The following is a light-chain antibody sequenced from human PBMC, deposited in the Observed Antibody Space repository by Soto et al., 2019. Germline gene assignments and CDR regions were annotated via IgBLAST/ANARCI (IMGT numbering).Light chain of an antibody. CDR1: QSVTSRY. J-gene: IGKJ5*01. V-gene: IGKV3-20*01. CDR3: QQYGSSIT. Sequence: ELGFTQSPVTLSLSHGERATLSCRASQSVTSRYLAWYQQIPGQAPRPLIYGASSRVPGIPDRFSGSGSGTDFTLTISRLEPEDFAVYYCQQYGSSITFGQGTRLEIK. CDR2: GAS.